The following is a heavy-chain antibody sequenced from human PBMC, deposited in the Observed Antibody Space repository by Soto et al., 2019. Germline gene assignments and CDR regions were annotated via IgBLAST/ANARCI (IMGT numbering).Heavy chain of an antibody. Sequence: LRLSCAASGFTFSDYYMSWIRQAPGKGLEWVSYISSSSSYTNYADSVKGRFTISRDNAKNSLYLQMNSLRAEDTAVYYCARDRHKWNDVCFAFDIWGQGTMVTVSS. CDR1: GFTFSDYY. CDR3: ARDRHKWNDVCFAFDI. CDR2: ISSSSSYT. D-gene: IGHD1-1*01. J-gene: IGHJ3*02. V-gene: IGHV3-11*06.